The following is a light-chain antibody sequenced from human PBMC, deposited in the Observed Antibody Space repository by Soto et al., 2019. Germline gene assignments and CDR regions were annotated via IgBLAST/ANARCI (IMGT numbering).Light chain of an antibody. V-gene: IGKV1-39*01. CDR2: HSS. Sequence: DIQMTQSPSSLSASVGARVTITCRASQSVSTSVNWYQQLGGKAPKLLIQHSSTLQSGVPSRFSGSGSGTDFTLTSSSLQPEDCATYYCQQTFNTRLSFGGGTKFEIK. CDR1: QSVSTS. CDR3: QQTFNTRLS. J-gene: IGKJ4*01.